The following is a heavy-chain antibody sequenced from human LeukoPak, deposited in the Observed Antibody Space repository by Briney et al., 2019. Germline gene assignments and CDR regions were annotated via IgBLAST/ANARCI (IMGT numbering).Heavy chain of an antibody. Sequence: GGSLRLSCVVSGITVSNYGMSWVRQAPGKGLEWVSGISESGGGTNYADSVKGRFFISGDNAKNMVYLHMNSLRAADTAVYFCARRGAVIRRVILIGFHKEAYYFDYWGQGVLVTVSS. CDR3: ARRGAVIRRVILIGFHKEAYYFDY. CDR2: ISESGGGT. J-gene: IGHJ4*02. CDR1: GITVSNYG. D-gene: IGHD3-10*01. V-gene: IGHV3-23*01.